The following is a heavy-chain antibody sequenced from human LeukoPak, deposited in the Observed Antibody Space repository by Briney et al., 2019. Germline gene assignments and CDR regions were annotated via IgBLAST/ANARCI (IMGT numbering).Heavy chain of an antibody. CDR2: ISSASNTI. V-gene: IGHV3-48*01. CDR3: ARDGWFGDYNWFDP. Sequence: GGSLRLSCAASGFFFSSYAMSWVRQAPGKGLEWVSYISSASNTIYYADSVKGRFTISRDNAKNSLYLQMNSLRAEDTAMYYCARDGWFGDYNWFDPWGQGTLVTVSS. J-gene: IGHJ5*02. D-gene: IGHD3-10*01. CDR1: GFFFSSYA.